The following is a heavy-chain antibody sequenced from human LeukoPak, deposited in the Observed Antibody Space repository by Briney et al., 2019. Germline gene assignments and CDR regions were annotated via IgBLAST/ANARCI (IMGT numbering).Heavy chain of an antibody. J-gene: IGHJ6*04. D-gene: IGHD3-16*02. V-gene: IGHV1-69*13. CDR1: GGTCSSYA. Sequence: GASVTLSFTAAGGTCSSYAINWVRLAPGQGLEWMGGIIPIFGTANYAQKFQGRVTITADESTSTAYMELSSLRSEDTAVYYCARDYRIRRMTGYYRYGMDVWGARTPVTVSS. CDR3: ARDYRIRRMTGYYRYGMDV. CDR2: IIPIFGTA.